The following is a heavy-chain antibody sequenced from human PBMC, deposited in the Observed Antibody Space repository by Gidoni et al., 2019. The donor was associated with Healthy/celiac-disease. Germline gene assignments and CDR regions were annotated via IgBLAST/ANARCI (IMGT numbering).Heavy chain of an antibody. D-gene: IGHD3-16*01. CDR1: GFTFSSYV. Sequence: EVQLLESGGGLVQPGGSLRLSCAASGFTFSSYVMSWVRQAPGKGLEWVSAISGNGVGTTHYADSVKGRFTISRDNSKNTLYLQMNSLRAEDTAVYYCANPVRGLPWGQGTLVTVSS. V-gene: IGHV3-23*01. CDR2: ISGNGVGTT. CDR3: ANPVRGLP. J-gene: IGHJ5*02.